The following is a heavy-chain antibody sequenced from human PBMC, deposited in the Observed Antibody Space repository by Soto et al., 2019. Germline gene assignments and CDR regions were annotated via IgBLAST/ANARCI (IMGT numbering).Heavy chain of an antibody. Sequence: QITLKESGPTPVAPTQTLTLTCTVSGFSLSTPGVGVGWIRQPPGKALECLALIYWDDHKSYSPSLKSRLTISRDTSKSQVVLKLTNMDPVAAAIYYCAQGNFDYSRPTVGWFDPWGQGMQVTVSS. D-gene: IGHD6-13*01. CDR2: IYWDDHK. V-gene: IGHV2-5*02. CDR3: AQGNFDYSRPTVGWFDP. J-gene: IGHJ5*02. CDR1: GFSLSTPGVG.